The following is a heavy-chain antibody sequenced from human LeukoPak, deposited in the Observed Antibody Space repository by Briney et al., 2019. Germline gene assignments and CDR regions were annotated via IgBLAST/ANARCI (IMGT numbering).Heavy chain of an antibody. CDR2: IYHSGST. Sequence: SETLSLTCAVSGGSISSGGYSWSRIRQPPGKGLEWIGYIYHSGSTYYNPSLKSRVTISVDRSKNQFSLKLSFVTAADTAVYYCARVRYCSSTSCYGAWFDPWGQGTLVTVSS. J-gene: IGHJ5*02. CDR1: GGSISSGGYS. CDR3: ARVRYCSSTSCYGAWFDP. V-gene: IGHV4-30-2*01. D-gene: IGHD2-2*01.